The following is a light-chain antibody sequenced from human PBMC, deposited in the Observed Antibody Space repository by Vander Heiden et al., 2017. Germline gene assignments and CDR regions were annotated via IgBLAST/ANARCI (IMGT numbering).Light chain of an antibody. J-gene: IGLJ3*02. Sequence: QSVLTQPPSASGTPGQRVTISCSGSTSTLGGNTVHWYQHLPGAAPKRLIYNSSQRPSGVPDRCSGAKSGTSASLAISGLQSEDEADYYCSTWDDSLNIWVCGGGTKVTVL. CDR3: STWDDSLNIWV. CDR1: TSTLGGNT. CDR2: NSS. V-gene: IGLV1-44*01.